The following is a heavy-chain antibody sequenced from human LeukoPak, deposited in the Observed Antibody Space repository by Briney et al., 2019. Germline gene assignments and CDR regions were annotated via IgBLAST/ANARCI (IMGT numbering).Heavy chain of an antibody. V-gene: IGHV3-23*01. Sequence: GGSLRLSCIGSGFTFSSYAMSWVRQDPGKGLEWVSHISGSAGRTDYADSVKGRFTISRDNSQNTLYLQMNSLRVEDTAVYYCAKETLDDYVRHFDSWGQGMLVTVSS. CDR1: GFTFSSYA. J-gene: IGHJ4*02. CDR3: AKETLDDYVRHFDS. CDR2: ISGSAGRT. D-gene: IGHD4-17*01.